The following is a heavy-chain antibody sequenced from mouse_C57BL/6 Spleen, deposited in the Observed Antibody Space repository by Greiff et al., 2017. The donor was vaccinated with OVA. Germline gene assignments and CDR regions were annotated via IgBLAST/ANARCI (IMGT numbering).Heavy chain of an antibody. D-gene: IGHD3-2*02. CDR2: IWWDDDK. CDR1: GFSLSTFGMG. CDR3: ARIEGGSGALGFDY. V-gene: IGHV8-8*01. Sequence: QVTLKVSGPGILQPSQTLSLTCSFSGFSLSTFGMGVGWIRQPSGKGLEWLAHIWWDDDKYYNPALKSRLTISKATSKNQVFLKLANVDTADTATYYCARIEGGSGALGFDYWGQGTTLTVSS. J-gene: IGHJ2*01.